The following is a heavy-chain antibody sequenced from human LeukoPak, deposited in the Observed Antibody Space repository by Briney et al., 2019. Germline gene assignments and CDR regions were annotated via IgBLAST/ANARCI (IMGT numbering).Heavy chain of an antibody. CDR2: IKSDGST. D-gene: IGHD3-22*01. CDR3: ARAPSEIGGYYPEYFRH. V-gene: IGHV3-74*01. Sequence: GGSLRLSCAASGFTFSSYWMHWVRQAPGKGLWVSRIKSDGSTNYADSVKGRFTISRDNAKNTLSLQMNSLRAEDTGVYYCARAPSEIGGYYPEYFRHWGQGTLVSVFS. J-gene: IGHJ1*01. CDR1: GFTFSSYW.